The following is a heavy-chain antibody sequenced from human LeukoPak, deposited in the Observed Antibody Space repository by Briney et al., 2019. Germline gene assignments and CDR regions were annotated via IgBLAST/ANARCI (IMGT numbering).Heavy chain of an antibody. CDR1: GGSISSYY. CDR3: ARARIVGATEFDY. D-gene: IGHD1-26*01. Sequence: SETLSLTCTVSGGSISSYYWSWIRQPPGKGLEWIGYIYYSGGTNYNPSLKSRVTISVDTSKNQFSLKLSSVTAADTAVYYCARARIVGATEFDYWGQGTLVTVSS. V-gene: IGHV4-59*01. J-gene: IGHJ4*02. CDR2: IYYSGGT.